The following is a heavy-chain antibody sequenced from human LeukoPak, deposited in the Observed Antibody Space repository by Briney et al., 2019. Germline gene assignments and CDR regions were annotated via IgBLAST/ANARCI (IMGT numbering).Heavy chain of an antibody. CDR1: GFTFSSYA. CDR3: AKDGANYYSNYGFDY. D-gene: IGHD4-11*01. Sequence: GGSLRLSCAASGFTFSSYAMSWVRQAPGKGLEWVSAISGSGGSTYYADSVKGRFTISRDNSKNTLYLQMNSLRAEDTAVYYCAKDGANYYSNYGFDYWGQGTLVTVSS. J-gene: IGHJ4*02. CDR2: ISGSGGST. V-gene: IGHV3-23*01.